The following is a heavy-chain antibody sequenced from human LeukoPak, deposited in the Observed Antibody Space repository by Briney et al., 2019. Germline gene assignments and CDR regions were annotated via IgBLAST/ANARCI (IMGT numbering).Heavy chain of an antibody. J-gene: IGHJ4*02. D-gene: IGHD2-8*01. CDR2: INPNSGGT. Sequence: ASVKVSCKPSGYTFTVNYIHWVRHAPGQGPEWMGWINPNSGGTNYAQKFQGRVTMTRDTSISTAYMELSRLTSDDTAVYYCARVGFCTKGVCYGFDYWGQGTLVTVSS. CDR1: GYTFTVNY. CDR3: ARVGFCTKGVCYGFDY. V-gene: IGHV1-2*02.